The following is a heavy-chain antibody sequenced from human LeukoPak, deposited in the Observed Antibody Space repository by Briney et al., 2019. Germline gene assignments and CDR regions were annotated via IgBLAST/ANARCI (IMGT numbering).Heavy chain of an antibody. D-gene: IGHD6-13*01. CDR2: ISYDGSNK. CDR3: ARGDSSSWYSPFDY. Sequence: GGSLRLSCAASGFTFSSYAMHWVRQAPGKGLEWVAVISYDGSNKYYADSVKGRLTISRDNSKNTLYLQMNSLRAEDTAVYYCARGDSSSWYSPFDYWGQGTLVTVSS. V-gene: IGHV3-30*04. J-gene: IGHJ4*02. CDR1: GFTFSSYA.